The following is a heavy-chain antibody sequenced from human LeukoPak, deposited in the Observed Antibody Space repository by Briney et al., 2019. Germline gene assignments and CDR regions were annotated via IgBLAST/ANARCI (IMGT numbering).Heavy chain of an antibody. D-gene: IGHD3-10*01. J-gene: IGHJ3*02. V-gene: IGHV4-59*10. Sequence: SETLSVTCADHGGSFSGYYWSWIRQTARKGLERSGRIYAGGAITYNPSLKSRVTMSVDTSKNQFSLKLSSVTVADTAMYYCARLIISMPLEVTLRDAFDIWGQGTMVTVSS. CDR1: GGSFSGYY. CDR2: IYAGGAI. CDR3: ARLIISMPLEVTLRDAFDI.